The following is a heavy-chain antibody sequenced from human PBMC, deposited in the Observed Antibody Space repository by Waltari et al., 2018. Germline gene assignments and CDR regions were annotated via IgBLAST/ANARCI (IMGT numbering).Heavy chain of an antibody. V-gene: IGHV4-38-2*01. CDR2: ISGSSGST. J-gene: IGHJ4*02. D-gene: IGHD4-17*01. CDR1: GYSISSGYY. CDR3: ARLGPTTVATPIDY. Sequence: GLVKPSETLSLTCAVSGYSISSGYYWGWIRQPPGKGLAYIGYISGSSGSTYYNPSLKSRVTISKDTSKHQFSLKLSSVTAADTAVYYCARLGPTTVATPIDYWGQGVLVTVSS.